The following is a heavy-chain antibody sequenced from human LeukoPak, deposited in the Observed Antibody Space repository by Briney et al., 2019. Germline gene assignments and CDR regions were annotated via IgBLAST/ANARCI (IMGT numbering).Heavy chain of an antibody. CDR3: ARRAGAYSHPYDY. D-gene: IGHD4/OR15-4a*01. V-gene: IGHV1-8*03. J-gene: IGHJ4*02. CDR2: MNPNSGNT. Sequence: ASVKVSCKASGYTFTSYDINWVRQATGQGLEWMGWMNPNSGNTVYAQKFQGRLTITRNTSIGTAYMDLSSLRSEDTAVYYCARRAGAYSHPYDYWGQGTLVTVSS. CDR1: GYTFTSYD.